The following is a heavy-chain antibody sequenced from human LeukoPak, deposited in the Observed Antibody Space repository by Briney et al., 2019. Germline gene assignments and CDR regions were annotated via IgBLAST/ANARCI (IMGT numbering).Heavy chain of an antibody. CDR3: ARDLIRSTGTTYINWFDP. D-gene: IGHD1-7*01. V-gene: IGHV1-69*04. CDR1: GYTLTSYY. CDR2: IIPILGIA. Sequence: GASVKVSCKASGYTLTSYYMHWVRQAPGQGLEWMGRIIPILGIANYAQKFQGRVTITADKSTSTAYMELSSLRSEDTAVYYCARDLIRSTGTTYINWFDPWGQGTLVTVSS. J-gene: IGHJ5*02.